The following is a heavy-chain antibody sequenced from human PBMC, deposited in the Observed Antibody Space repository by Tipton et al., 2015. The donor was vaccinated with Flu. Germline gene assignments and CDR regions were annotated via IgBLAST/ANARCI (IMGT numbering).Heavy chain of an antibody. CDR2: IYYSGST. D-gene: IGHD4-11*01. Sequence: TLSLTCTVSGGSISSGGYYWSWIRQHPGKGLEWIGYIYYSGSTYYNPSLKSRVTISVDTSKNQFSLKLSSVTAAYTAVYYCARAYDYSNYWFDPWGQGTLVTVSS. CDR3: ARAYDYSNYWFDP. J-gene: IGHJ5*02. CDR1: GGSISSGGYY. V-gene: IGHV4-31*03.